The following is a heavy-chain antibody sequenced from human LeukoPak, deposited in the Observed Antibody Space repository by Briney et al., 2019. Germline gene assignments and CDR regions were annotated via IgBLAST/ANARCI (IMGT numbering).Heavy chain of an antibody. CDR1: GDSISSYY. CDR2: IYYSGST. Sequence: PSETLSLTCTVSGDSISSYYWSWIRQPPGKGLEWIGYIYYSGSTNYNPSLKSRVTISVDTSKNQFSLKLSSVTAADTAVYYCARGRKEQLGNYYYYYMDVWGKGTTVTVSS. J-gene: IGHJ6*03. CDR3: ARGRKEQLGNYYYYYMDV. V-gene: IGHV4-59*01. D-gene: IGHD6-13*01.